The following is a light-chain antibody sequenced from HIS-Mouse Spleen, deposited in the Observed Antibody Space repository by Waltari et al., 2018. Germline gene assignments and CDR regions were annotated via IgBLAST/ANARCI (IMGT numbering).Light chain of an antibody. CDR2: EVS. CDR3: SSYTSSSVV. Sequence: QSALTQPASVSGSPGPSTTISCTGTSSDVGGYNYFSWYQQHPGKAPKLMSYEVSNRPSGVSNRFSGSKSGNTASLTISGLQAEDEADYYCSSYTSSSVVFGGGTKLTVL. CDR1: SSDVGGYNY. V-gene: IGLV2-14*01. J-gene: IGLJ2*01.